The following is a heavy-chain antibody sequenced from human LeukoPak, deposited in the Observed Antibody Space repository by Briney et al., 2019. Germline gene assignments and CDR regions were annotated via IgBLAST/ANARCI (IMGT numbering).Heavy chain of an antibody. CDR2: INPNSGGT. V-gene: IGHV1-2*02. Sequence: ASVKVSCKASGYTFTGYYMHWVRQAPGQGLEWMGWINPNSGGTNYAQKFQGRVTMTRDTSISTAYMELSRLRSDDTAVYYCALMTVTCLKPYYYYYMDVWGKGTTVTVSS. CDR1: GYTFTGYY. CDR3: ALMTVTCLKPYYYYYMDV. J-gene: IGHJ6*03. D-gene: IGHD4-17*01.